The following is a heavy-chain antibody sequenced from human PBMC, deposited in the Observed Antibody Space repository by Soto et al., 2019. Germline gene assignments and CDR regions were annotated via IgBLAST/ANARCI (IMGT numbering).Heavy chain of an antibody. V-gene: IGHV3-23*01. J-gene: IGHJ4*02. CDR3: AKDREAGITIFGGAFDY. CDR2: ISGSGGST. CDR1: GFIFSSYA. D-gene: IGHD3-3*01. Sequence: HPGGSLRLSCAASGFIFSSYAMSWVRQAPGKGLEWVSAISGSGGSTYYADSVKGRFTISRDNSKNTLYLQMNSLRAEDTAVYYCAKDREAGITIFGGAFDYWGQGTLVTVSS.